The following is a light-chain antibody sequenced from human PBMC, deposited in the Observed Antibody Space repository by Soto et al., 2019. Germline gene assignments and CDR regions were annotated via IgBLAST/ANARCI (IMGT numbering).Light chain of an antibody. CDR2: GAF. CDR1: QSVSNNY. V-gene: IGKV3-20*01. J-gene: IGKJ4*01. CDR3: QQYGSSTLT. Sequence: EIVLTQSPGTLSLSPGERATLSCRASQSVSNNYLAWYQQKPGQAPRLLIYGAFSRATGIPDRFSGGGSGTDFTLTISRLEPEDFAVYDCQQYGSSTLTVGGGTKLDIK.